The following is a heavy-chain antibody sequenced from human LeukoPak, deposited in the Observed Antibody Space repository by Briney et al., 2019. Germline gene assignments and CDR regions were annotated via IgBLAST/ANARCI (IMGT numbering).Heavy chain of an antibody. CDR1: GFTFSSYG. D-gene: IGHD2-21*01. CDR3: ARVGDAGAIDY. J-gene: IGHJ4*02. CDR2: IWYDGSNK. Sequence: HPGRSLRLSCAASGFTFSSYGLHWVRQAPGKGLEWVAVIWYDGSNKYYADSVKGRFTVSRDNSKNTLFLQMNSLRAEDTAVYYCARVGDAGAIDYWGQGTLVTVSS. V-gene: IGHV3-33*01.